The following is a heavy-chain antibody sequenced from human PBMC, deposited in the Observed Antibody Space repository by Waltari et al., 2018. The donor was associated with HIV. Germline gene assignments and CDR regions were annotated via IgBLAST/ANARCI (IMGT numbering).Heavy chain of an antibody. CDR3: TTRITMIVVVYDY. Sequence: EVQLVESGGGLVKPGGSLRLSCAASGFTFSNAWMSWVSQAPGKGLEWVGRIKSKTDGGTTDYAAPVKGRFTISRDDSKNTLYLQMNSLKTEDTAVYYCTTRITMIVVVYDYWGQGTLVTVSS. V-gene: IGHV3-15*01. CDR1: GFTFSNAW. CDR2: IKSKTDGGTT. J-gene: IGHJ4*02. D-gene: IGHD3-22*01.